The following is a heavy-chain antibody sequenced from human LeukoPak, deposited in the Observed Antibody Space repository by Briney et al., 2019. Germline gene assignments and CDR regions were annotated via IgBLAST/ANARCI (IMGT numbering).Heavy chain of an antibody. CDR1: GGSISSGSYY. CDR2: IYTSGST. Sequence: SQTLSLTCTVSGGSISSGSYYRSWIRQPAGKGLEWIGRIYTSGSTNYNPSLKSRVTISVDTSKNQFSLKLSSVTAADTAVYYCARSGKYCSSTSCYRKFDYWGQGTLVTVCS. V-gene: IGHV4-61*02. D-gene: IGHD2-2*01. CDR3: ARSGKYCSSTSCYRKFDY. J-gene: IGHJ4*02.